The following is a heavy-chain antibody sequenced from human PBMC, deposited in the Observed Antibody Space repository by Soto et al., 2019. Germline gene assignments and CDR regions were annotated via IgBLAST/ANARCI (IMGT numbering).Heavy chain of an antibody. CDR1: GFTFSSYG. CDR3: ARTVYGADAFDI. D-gene: IGHD4-17*01. CDR2: IWYDGSNK. V-gene: IGHV3-33*01. J-gene: IGHJ3*02. Sequence: GGSLRLSCAASGFTFSSYGMHWVRQAPGKGLEWVAVIWYDGSNKYYADSVKGRFTISRDNSKNTLYLQMNSLRAEDTAVYYWARTVYGADAFDIWRQGKMVPVSS.